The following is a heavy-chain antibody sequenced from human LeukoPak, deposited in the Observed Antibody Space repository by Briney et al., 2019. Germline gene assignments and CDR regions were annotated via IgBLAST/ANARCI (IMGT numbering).Heavy chain of an antibody. CDR3: ARERTDIVATIFDY. J-gene: IGHJ4*02. CDR1: GFTFSSYS. V-gene: IGHV3-21*01. Sequence: GGSLRLSCAASGFTFSSYSMNWVRQAPGKGLEWVSFISSSSSYIYYADSVKGRFTISRDNAKNSLYLQMNSLRAEDTAVYYCARERTDIVATIFDYWGQGTLVTVSS. CDR2: ISSSSSYI. D-gene: IGHD5-12*01.